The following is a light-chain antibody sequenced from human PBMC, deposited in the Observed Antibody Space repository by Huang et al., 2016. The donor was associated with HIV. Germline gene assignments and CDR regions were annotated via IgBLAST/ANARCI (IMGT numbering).Light chain of an antibody. CDR2: GAS. CDR1: QSVSSTY. V-gene: IGKV3-20*01. Sequence: EIVLTQSPGTLSLSPGERATISCRASQSVSSTYLAWYQQKPGQAPRLLIYGASSRATGSPDRFSGSGSGTDSTLTISRLEPDDFAVYYCQQYGSSPTAFGQGTKVEIK. J-gene: IGKJ1*01. CDR3: QQYGSSPTA.